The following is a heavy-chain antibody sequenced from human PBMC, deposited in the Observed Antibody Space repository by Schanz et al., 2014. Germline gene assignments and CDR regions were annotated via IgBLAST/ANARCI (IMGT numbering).Heavy chain of an antibody. D-gene: IGHD1-1*01. CDR3: VKLPGATGTTSHFDY. CDR2: ISWNSGSV. CDR1: GFTFDNYA. J-gene: IGHJ4*02. V-gene: IGHV3-9*01. Sequence: EVQLVESGGGLVQPGRSLRLSCAASGFTFDNYAMHWVRQAPGKGLEWVSSISWNSGSVAYADSVKGRFTISRDDAKNSLYLQMNSLRAEDTAVYYCVKLPGATGTTSHFDYWGQGTLVTVSS.